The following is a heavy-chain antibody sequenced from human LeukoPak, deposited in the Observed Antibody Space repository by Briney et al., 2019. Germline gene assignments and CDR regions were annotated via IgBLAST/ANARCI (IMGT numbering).Heavy chain of an antibody. Sequence: PGGSLRLSCAASGFTFSSYWMHWVRQAPGKGLVWVSRINSDGRSTSYADSVKGRFTISRDNAKNTLYLQMNSLRVEDTAVYYCARLDIVVVPSASSWFDCWVEGTMVAVSS. V-gene: IGHV3-74*01. J-gene: IGHJ5*01. CDR3: ARLDIVVVPSASSWFDC. D-gene: IGHD2-2*01. CDR2: INSDGRST. CDR1: GFTFSSYW.